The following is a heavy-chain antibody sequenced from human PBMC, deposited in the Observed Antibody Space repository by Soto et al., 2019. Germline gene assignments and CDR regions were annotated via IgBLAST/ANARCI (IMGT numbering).Heavy chain of an antibody. D-gene: IGHD1-26*01. V-gene: IGHV3-30*18. CDR2: ISYDGSNK. J-gene: IGHJ3*02. CDR1: GFTFSSYG. Sequence: LRLSCAASGFTFSSYGMHWVRQAPGKGLEWVAVISYDGSNKYYADSVKGRFTISRDNSKNTLYLQMNSLRAEDTAVYYCAKDGSAIWGQGTMVTVSS. CDR3: AKDGSAI.